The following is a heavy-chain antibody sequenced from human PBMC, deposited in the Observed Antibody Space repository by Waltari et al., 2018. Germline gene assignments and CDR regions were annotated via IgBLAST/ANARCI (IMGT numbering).Heavy chain of an antibody. D-gene: IGHD4-17*01. CDR1: GGTFSRYA. CDR2: FIPIFGIA. Sequence: QVQLVQSGAEVKKPGSSVKVYCKASGGTFSRYAISWVRQAPGQGLEWMGGFIPIFGIANYAQKFQCRVTITADESTSTAYMELSSLRSEDTAVYYCARENYCDYDHDAFDIWGQGTMVTVSS. CDR3: ARENYCDYDHDAFDI. V-gene: IGHV1-69*01. J-gene: IGHJ3*02.